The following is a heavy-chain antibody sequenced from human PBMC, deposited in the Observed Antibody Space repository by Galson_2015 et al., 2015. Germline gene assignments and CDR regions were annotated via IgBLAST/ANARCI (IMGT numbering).Heavy chain of an antibody. J-gene: IGHJ6*02. CDR2: INSDGSST. CDR1: GFTFSSYW. D-gene: IGHD6-13*01. CDR3: ARAPFPYSSSWYYYYYGMDV. Sequence: SLRLSCAASGFTFSSYWMHWVRQAPGKGLVWVSRINSDGSSTSYADSVKGRFTISRDNAKNTLYLQMNSLRAEDTAVYYCARAPFPYSSSWYYYYYGMDVWGQGTTVTVSS. V-gene: IGHV3-74*01.